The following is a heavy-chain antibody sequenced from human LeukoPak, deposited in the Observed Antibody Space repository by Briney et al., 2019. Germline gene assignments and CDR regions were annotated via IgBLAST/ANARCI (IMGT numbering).Heavy chain of an antibody. D-gene: IGHD2-15*01. V-gene: IGHV1-46*01. Sequence: GASVKVSCKASGYTFTSYYMHWVRQAPGQGLEWMGIINPSGGSTSYAQKFQGRVTMTRDTSTSTVYMELSSLRSEDTAVYYCASRYGSGHYYYYGMDVWGQGTTVTVSS. CDR3: ASRYGSGHYYYYGMDV. J-gene: IGHJ6*02. CDR2: INPSGGST. CDR1: GYTFTSYY.